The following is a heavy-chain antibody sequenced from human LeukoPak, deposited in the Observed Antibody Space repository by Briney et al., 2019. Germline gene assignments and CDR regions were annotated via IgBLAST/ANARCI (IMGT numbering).Heavy chain of an antibody. CDR3: ARVPAAYYDFWSGYP. CDR1: GGSISSGSYY. V-gene: IGHV4-61*02. D-gene: IGHD3-3*01. J-gene: IGHJ5*02. Sequence: SETLSLTCTVSGGSISSGSYYWSWIRQPAGKGLEWIGRIYTSGSTNYNPSLKSRVTISVDTSKNRFSLKLSSVTAADTAVYYCARVPAAYYDFWSGYPWGQGTLVTVSS. CDR2: IYTSGST.